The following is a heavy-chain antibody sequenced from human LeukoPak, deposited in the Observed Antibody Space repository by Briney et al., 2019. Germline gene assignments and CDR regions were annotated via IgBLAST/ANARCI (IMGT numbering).Heavy chain of an antibody. J-gene: IGHJ6*02. D-gene: IGHD6-25*01. CDR3: ARGRGA. Sequence: PSQTLSLTYAVSGGSISSGAYPSSWIRQHPGEGLEWIGYIYYSGSTYYNPSLKSRVSISVDTSKNQFSLKLSAVTAAVTAVYYCARGRGAWGQGTTVTVSS. CDR2: IYYSGST. CDR1: GGSISSGAYP. V-gene: IGHV4-31*11.